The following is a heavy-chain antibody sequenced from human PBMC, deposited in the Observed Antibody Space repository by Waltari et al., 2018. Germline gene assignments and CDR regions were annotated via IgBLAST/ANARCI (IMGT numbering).Heavy chain of an antibody. CDR2: ISHSGNL. J-gene: IGHJ4*02. D-gene: IGHD1-26*01. CDR1: GDSISSGPYA. Sequence: QLQVQESGSGLVKPSQTLSLTCAVSGDSISSGPYAWSWFRQPPGKGLEWIGYISHSGNLYYNPSLKSRVTISVDRSKKQFSLKLSSVTAADTAVYYCAVSGSYPGSDYWGQGTLVTVSS. V-gene: IGHV4-30-2*01. CDR3: AVSGSYPGSDY.